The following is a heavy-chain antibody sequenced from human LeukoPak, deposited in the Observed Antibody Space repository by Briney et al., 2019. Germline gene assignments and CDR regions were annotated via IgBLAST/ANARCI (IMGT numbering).Heavy chain of an antibody. CDR2: IYYSGST. Sequence: SETLSLTCTVSGGSISSYYWSWIRQPPGKGLEWIGYIYYSGSTTYNPSLKSRVTISVDTSKNQFSLKLSSVTAADTAVYYCARGSSYYDSSGSPGKYFQHWGQGTLVTVSS. D-gene: IGHD3-22*01. J-gene: IGHJ1*01. CDR3: ARGSSYYDSSGSPGKYFQH. V-gene: IGHV4-59*01. CDR1: GGSISSYY.